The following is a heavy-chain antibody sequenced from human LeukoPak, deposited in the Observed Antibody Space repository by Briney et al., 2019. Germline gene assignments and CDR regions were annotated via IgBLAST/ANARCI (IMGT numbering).Heavy chain of an antibody. CDR2: ISYDGSNK. CDR3: ARDEAYCGGDCYPGVRAFDI. CDR1: GFTFSSYA. D-gene: IGHD2-21*02. Sequence: GGSLRLSCAASGFTFSSYAMHWVRQAPGKGLEWVAVISYDGSNKYYADSVKGRFTISRDNSKNTLYLQMNSLRAEDTAVYYCARDEAYCGGDCYPGVRAFDIWGQGTMVTVSS. J-gene: IGHJ3*02. V-gene: IGHV3-30*04.